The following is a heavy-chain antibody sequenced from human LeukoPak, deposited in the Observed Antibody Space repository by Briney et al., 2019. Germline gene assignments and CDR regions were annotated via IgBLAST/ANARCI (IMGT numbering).Heavy chain of an antibody. CDR3: AKDRVDGSGSQFES. CDR2: ISGSGAMT. J-gene: IGHJ4*02. D-gene: IGHD3-10*01. CDR1: GFTFSSYA. Sequence: GGSLRLSCAASGFTFSSYAMSWVRQAPGKGLEWVSSISGSGAMTYYADSVKGRFTISRDNAMDTLYLHMNSLRADDTAVYYCAKDRVDGSGSQFESWGQGSLVIVSS. V-gene: IGHV3-23*01.